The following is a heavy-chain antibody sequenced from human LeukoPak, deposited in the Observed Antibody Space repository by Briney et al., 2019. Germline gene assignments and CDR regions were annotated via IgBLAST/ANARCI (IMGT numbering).Heavy chain of an antibody. J-gene: IGHJ6*02. D-gene: IGHD1-14*01. CDR3: ARSKYPWDRNYYYGMDV. CDR1: GYTFTSYG. V-gene: IGHV1-18*01. CDR2: ISAYNGNT. Sequence: ASVKVSCKASGYTFTSYGISWVRQAPGQGLEWMGWISAYNGNTNYAQKLQGRVTMTTDTSTSTAYMELRSLRSDDTAVYYCARSKYPWDRNYYYGMDVWGQGTTVTVSS.